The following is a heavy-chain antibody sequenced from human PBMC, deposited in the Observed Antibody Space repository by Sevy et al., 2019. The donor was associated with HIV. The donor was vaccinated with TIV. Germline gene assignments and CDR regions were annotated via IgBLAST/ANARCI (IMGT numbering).Heavy chain of an antibody. Sequence: GGSLRLSCAASGFTFSSYAMSWVRQAPGKGLEWVSAISGSGGSTYYADSVKGRFTISRDNSKNTLYLQMNSLRAEDTAVYYCAKYYYGSGSYYNEQPGQAGLFAFDIWGQWTMVTVSS. CDR2: ISGSGGST. D-gene: IGHD3-10*01. J-gene: IGHJ3*02. V-gene: IGHV3-23*01. CDR3: AKYYYGSGSYYNEQPGQAGLFAFDI. CDR1: GFTFSSYA.